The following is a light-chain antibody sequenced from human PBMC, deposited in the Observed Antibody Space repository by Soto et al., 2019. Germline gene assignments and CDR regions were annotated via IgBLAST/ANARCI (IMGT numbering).Light chain of an antibody. CDR1: SSNIGSNT. CDR3: AAWDDSLNGVV. V-gene: IGLV1-44*01. CDR2: SDN. Sequence: QSVLTQPPSASGTPGQRVTISCSGSSSNIGSNTVNWYQQLPGTAPKLLIYSDNQRPSGVPDRFSGSKSGTSASLAISGLQSEDEADCYCAAWDDSLNGVVFGGGTKLTGL. J-gene: IGLJ2*01.